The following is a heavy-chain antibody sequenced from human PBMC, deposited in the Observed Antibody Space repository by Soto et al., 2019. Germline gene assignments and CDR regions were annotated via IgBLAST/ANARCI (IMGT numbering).Heavy chain of an antibody. D-gene: IGHD6-19*01. V-gene: IGHV4-59*01. CDR1: GGSISSYY. CDR3: ARDIGIAVAGRWDYYYYYGMDV. J-gene: IGHJ6*02. CDR2: IYYSGST. Sequence: PSETLSLTCTVSGGSISSYYWSWIRQPPGKGLEWIGYIYYSGSTNYNPSLKSRVTISVDTSKNQFSLKLSSVTAADTAVYYCARDIGIAVAGRWDYYYYYGMDVWGQGTTVTVS.